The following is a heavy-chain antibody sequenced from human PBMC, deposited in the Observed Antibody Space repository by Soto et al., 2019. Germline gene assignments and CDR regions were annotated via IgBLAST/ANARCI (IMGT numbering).Heavy chain of an antibody. J-gene: IGHJ5*02. D-gene: IGHD3-22*01. CDR1: GGSISSSSYY. CDR2: IYYSGST. Sequence: PSETLSLTCTVSGGSISSSSYYWGWIRQPPGKGLEWIGSIYYSGSTYYNPSLKSRVTISVDTSKNQFSLKLSSVTAADTAVYYCARLLPDYYDSSDGIVDNWFDPWGQGTLVTVSS. CDR3: ARLLPDYYDSSDGIVDNWFDP. V-gene: IGHV4-39*01.